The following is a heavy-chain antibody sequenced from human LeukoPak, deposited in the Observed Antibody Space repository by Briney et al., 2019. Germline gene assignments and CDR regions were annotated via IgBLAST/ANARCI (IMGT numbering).Heavy chain of an antibody. D-gene: IGHD7-27*01. CDR3: ATEPGWGSGTGA. V-gene: IGHV1-24*01. J-gene: IGHJ4*02. CDR2: FDLQDVET. CDR1: GYPLTDLS. Sequence: ASVKVPCKVSGYPLTDLSMHWVRQAPGKGLEWMGGFDLQDVETVYAQKFQGRVTMTEDTSTDTAFMELSSLMSDDTAVYYCATEPGWGSGTGAWGQGTLVTVSS.